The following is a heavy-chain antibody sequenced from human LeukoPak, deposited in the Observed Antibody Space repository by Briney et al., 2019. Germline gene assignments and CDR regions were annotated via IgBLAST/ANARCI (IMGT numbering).Heavy chain of an antibody. CDR1: GGSISSGGYS. Sequence: SQTLSPTCAVSGGSISSGGYSWSWIRQPPGKGLEWIGYIYHSGSTYYDPSPKSRVTISVDRSKNQFSLKLSSVTAADTAVYYCARGGYYDSSLTFDYWGQGTLVTVSS. CDR2: IYHSGST. V-gene: IGHV4-30-2*01. D-gene: IGHD3-22*01. J-gene: IGHJ4*02. CDR3: ARGGYYDSSLTFDY.